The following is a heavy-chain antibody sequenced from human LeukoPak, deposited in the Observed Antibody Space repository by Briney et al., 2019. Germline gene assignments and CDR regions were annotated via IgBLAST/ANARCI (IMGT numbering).Heavy chain of an antibody. CDR3: ARVTKDIVVVPAAIPWYFDL. D-gene: IGHD2-2*01. J-gene: IGHJ2*01. V-gene: IGHV4-30-2*01. Sequence: SETLSLTCAVYGGSFSGYYWSWIRQPPGKGLEWIGYIYHSGSTYYNPSLKSRVTISVDRSKNQFSLKLSSVTAADTAVYYCARVTKDIVVVPAAIPWYFDLWGRGTLVTVSS. CDR2: IYHSGST. CDR1: GGSFSGYY.